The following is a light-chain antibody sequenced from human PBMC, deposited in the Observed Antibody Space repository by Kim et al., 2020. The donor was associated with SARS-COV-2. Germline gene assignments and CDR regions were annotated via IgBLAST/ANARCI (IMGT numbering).Light chain of an antibody. CDR1: SSDVGGYHY. V-gene: IGLV2-8*01. CDR3: SSYAGSNNWV. CDR2: EIT. J-gene: IGLJ3*02. Sequence: GQSVTISCTGTSSDVGGYHYVSCYQRHPGKAPKLIIFEITKRPSGVPDRFSGSKSANTASLTVSGLLPEDEADYYCSSYAGSNNWVFGGGTQLTVL.